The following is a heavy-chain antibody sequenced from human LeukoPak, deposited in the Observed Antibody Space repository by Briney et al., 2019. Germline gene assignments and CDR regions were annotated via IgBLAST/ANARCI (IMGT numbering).Heavy chain of an antibody. J-gene: IGHJ4*02. D-gene: IGHD2-2*01. CDR2: LIENGATT. CDR1: GFTFRSHA. CDR3: AKGALLVLAGNFDY. V-gene: IGHV3-23*01. Sequence: GGSLRLSCAASGFTFRSHAMSWVRQAPGKGLQFVSGLIENGATTYYADSVKGRFTISRDNSKNTLYLQMNSLRAEDSALHYCAKGALLVLAGNFDYWGQGILVTVSS.